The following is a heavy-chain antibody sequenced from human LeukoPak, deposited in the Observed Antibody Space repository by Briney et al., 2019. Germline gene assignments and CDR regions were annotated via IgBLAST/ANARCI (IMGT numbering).Heavy chain of an antibody. J-gene: IGHJ6*03. V-gene: IGHV1-8*01. CDR2: MNPNSGNT. D-gene: IGHD2-15*01. CDR3: ARGPQAPGYCSGGSCYSFYYYYMDV. Sequence: ASVKVSCKASGYSFTTYDTNWVRQAAGQGLEWVAWMNPNSGNTGYAQKFQGRVTMTRNTSISTAYMELSSLRSEDTAVYYCARGPQAPGYCSGGSCYSFYYYYMDVWGKGTTVTVSS. CDR1: GYSFTTYD.